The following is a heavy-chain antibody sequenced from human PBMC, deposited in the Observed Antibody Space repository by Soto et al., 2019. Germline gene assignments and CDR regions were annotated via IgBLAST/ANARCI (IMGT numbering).Heavy chain of an antibody. D-gene: IGHD1-26*01. Sequence: DVQLVESGGGLVEPGGSLRLSCAASGLIFGSAWMSWVRQAPGKGLEWVGRIRSKIDGGTADYAAPVKGRFTISRDDSKSTLYLQMNSLKMEDTGLSYCYSHVVFASGTHYEILTWGQGTLVTVSA. V-gene: IGHV3-15*07. CDR3: YSHVVFASGTHYEILT. CDR2: IRSKIDGGTA. J-gene: IGHJ5*02. CDR1: GLIFGSAW.